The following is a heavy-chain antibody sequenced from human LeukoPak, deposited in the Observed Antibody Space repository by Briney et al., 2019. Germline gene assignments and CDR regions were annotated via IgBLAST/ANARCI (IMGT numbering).Heavy chain of an antibody. D-gene: IGHD6-19*01. CDR3: AKDPSGIAVAGTSFY. J-gene: IGHJ1*01. CDR2: ISYDGSNK. Sequence: PGGSLRFSCAAAGFTFSSYGMRWVRQAPGKGLGWVAVISYDGSNKYYADSVNGRFTISRDHSKNTLYLQMNSLSAEDTAVYYCAKDPSGIAVAGTSFYWGQGTLVTVSS. V-gene: IGHV3-30*18. CDR1: GFTFSSYG.